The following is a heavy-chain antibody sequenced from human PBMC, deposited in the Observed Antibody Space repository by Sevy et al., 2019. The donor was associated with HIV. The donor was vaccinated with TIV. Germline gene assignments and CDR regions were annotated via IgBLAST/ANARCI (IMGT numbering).Heavy chain of an antibody. J-gene: IGHJ4*02. V-gene: IGHV3-74*01. D-gene: IGHD6-13*01. CDR1: GFTFTTYW. CDR2: INSDGSST. Sequence: GGSLRLSCAASGFTFTTYWMHWVRQAPGKGLVWVSRINSDGSSTNYADSVKGRFTISRDNAKNTLYLQMNSLRAEDTAVYYCARGLVGIAAAGNDYWGQRTLVTVSS. CDR3: ARGLVGIAAAGNDY.